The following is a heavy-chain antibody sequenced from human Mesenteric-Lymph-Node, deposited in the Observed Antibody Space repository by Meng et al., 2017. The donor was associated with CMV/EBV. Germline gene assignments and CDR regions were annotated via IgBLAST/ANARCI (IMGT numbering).Heavy chain of an antibody. J-gene: IGHJ5*02. CDR1: GDSN. CDR2: IYYSGST. CDR3: ARGLEDDFWSGPWFDP. Sequence: SETLSLTCTVSGDSNWGWIRQPPGKGLGWIGSIYYSGSTYYNPPLKSRVTISVDTSKNQFSLKLSSVTAADTAVYYCARGLEDDFWSGPWFDPWGQGTLVTVSS. V-gene: IGHV4-39*07. D-gene: IGHD3-3*01.